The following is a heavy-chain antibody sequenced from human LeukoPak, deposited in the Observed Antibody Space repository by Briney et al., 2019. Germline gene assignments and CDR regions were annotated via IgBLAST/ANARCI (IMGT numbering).Heavy chain of an antibody. V-gene: IGHV1-2*06. CDR1: GYTFTGYY. D-gene: IGHD3-10*01. J-gene: IGHJ4*02. CDR2: INPDSGGP. Sequence: VSVKVSCKASGYTFTGYYIHWMRQAPGQGLEWMGRINPDSGGPNYAHKFQGRVTMTRDTSISTAYMDLSRLTSDDTAVYFCARDRGKVANDYWGQGTLVIVSS. CDR3: ARDRGKVANDY.